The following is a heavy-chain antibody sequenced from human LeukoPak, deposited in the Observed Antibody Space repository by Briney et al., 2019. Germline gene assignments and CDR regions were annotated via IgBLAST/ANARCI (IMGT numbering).Heavy chain of an antibody. Sequence: PGESLRLSCAASGFTFTTYWMSWVRQFPGKGLQWVANINQDGTEKYYVDSVKGRFTISRDNAKNSLHLQMNSLRAEDTAVYYCAKDLMRDRWFGESWGQGTLVTVSS. V-gene: IGHV3-7*01. D-gene: IGHD3-10*01. J-gene: IGHJ5*02. CDR1: GFTFTTYW. CDR3: AKDLMRDRWFGES. CDR2: INQDGTEK.